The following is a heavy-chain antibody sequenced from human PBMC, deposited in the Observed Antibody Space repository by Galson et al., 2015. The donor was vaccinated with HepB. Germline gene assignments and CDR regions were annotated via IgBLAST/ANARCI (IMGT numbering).Heavy chain of an antibody. J-gene: IGHJ3*02. CDR2: VSGSGGIT. CDR1: GFTFNSYA. D-gene: IGHD1-14*01. V-gene: IGHV3-23*01. CDR3: TRDRWYHAFDI. Sequence: LRLSCAASGFTFNSYAMTWVRQAPGKGLEWVSTVSGSGGITYYADSVKGRFTISRDNSKNTLYLQMNSLRAEDTAVYYCTRDRWYHAFDIWGRGTMVTVSS.